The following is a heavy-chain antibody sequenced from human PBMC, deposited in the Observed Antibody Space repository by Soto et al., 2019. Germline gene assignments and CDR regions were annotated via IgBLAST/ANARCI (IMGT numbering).Heavy chain of an antibody. CDR2: IYYSGST. V-gene: IGHV4-59*01. J-gene: IGHJ3*02. CDR1: GGSISSYY. D-gene: IGHD3-10*01. CDR3: ARDALLWFGELYACDI. Sequence: QVQLPESGPGLVKPSETLSLTCTVSGGSISSYYWSWIRQPPAKGLEWIGYIYYSGSTNYNPSLKGRVTISVDTSKNQFSLKLSSVTAADTAVYYCARDALLWFGELYACDIWGQGTMVTVSS.